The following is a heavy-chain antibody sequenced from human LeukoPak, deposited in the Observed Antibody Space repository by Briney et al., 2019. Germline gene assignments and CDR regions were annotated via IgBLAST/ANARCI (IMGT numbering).Heavy chain of an antibody. V-gene: IGHV1-24*01. CDR2: FDPEDGET. CDR1: GYTLTELS. J-gene: IGHJ6*02. D-gene: IGHD6-13*01. Sequence: ASVKVSCKVSGYTLTELSMHWVRQAPGKGLEWMGGFDPEDGETIYAQKFQGRVTMTEDTSTDTAYMELSSLRSEDTAVYYCARDQYSSSWKYYYYYYGMDVWGQGTTVTVSS. CDR3: ARDQYSSSWKYYYYYYGMDV.